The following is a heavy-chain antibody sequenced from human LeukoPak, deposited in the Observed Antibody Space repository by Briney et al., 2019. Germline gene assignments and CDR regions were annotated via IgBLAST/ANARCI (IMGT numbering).Heavy chain of an antibody. V-gene: IGHV4-39*07. CDR1: GGSINSGSHY. Sequence: SETLSLTCTVSGGSINSGSHYWGWLRQPPGEGLEWIGSIYYTGKTYYNPSLKSRATMSVDTSKNQFSLKLSSVTAADTAVYYCARCSSSWPIGPLDYWGQGTLVTVSS. J-gene: IGHJ4*02. D-gene: IGHD6-13*01. CDR3: ARCSSSWPIGPLDY. CDR2: IYYTGKT.